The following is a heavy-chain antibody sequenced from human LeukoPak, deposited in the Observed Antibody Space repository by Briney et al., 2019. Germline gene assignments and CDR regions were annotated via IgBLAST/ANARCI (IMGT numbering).Heavy chain of an antibody. CDR1: GGTFSSYA. D-gene: IGHD3-9*01. V-gene: IGHV1-69*04. CDR3: ARVNHYDILTGYSYYFDY. CDR2: IIPILGIA. Sequence: GASVKVSCKASGGTFSSYAISWVRQAPGQGLEWMGRIIPILGIANYAQKFQGRVTITADKSTSTAYMELSSLRSEDTAVYYCARVNHYDILTGYSYYFDYWGQGTLVTVSA. J-gene: IGHJ4*02.